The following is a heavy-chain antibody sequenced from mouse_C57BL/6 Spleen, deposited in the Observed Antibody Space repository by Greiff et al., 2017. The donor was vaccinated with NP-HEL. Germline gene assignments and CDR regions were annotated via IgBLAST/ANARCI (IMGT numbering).Heavy chain of an antibody. CDR1: GFSLTSYG. V-gene: IGHV2-2*01. CDR2: IWSGGST. CDR3: ARMGYYGSSFRFAY. D-gene: IGHD1-1*01. J-gene: IGHJ3*01. Sequence: QVQLKESGPGLVQPSQSLSITCTVSGFSLTSYGVHWVRQSPGKGLEWLGVIWSGGSTDYNAAFISRLSISKDNSKSQVFFKMNSLQADDTAIYYCARMGYYGSSFRFAYWGQGTLVTVSA.